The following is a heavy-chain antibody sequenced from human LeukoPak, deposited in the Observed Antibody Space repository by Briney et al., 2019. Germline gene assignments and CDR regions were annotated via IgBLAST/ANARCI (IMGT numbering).Heavy chain of an antibody. CDR1: GYSFTSYW. J-gene: IGHJ4*02. CDR3: VSAHYYYDSSGYWNFDY. V-gene: IGHV5-51*01. CDR2: IYPGDSDT. Sequence: GESLKISCKGSGYSFTSYWIGWVRQMPGKGLEWMGIIYPGDSDTRYSPSFQGQVTISADKSISTAYLEWRSLKASDTAMYYCVSAHYYYDSSGYWNFDYWGQGTLVTVSS. D-gene: IGHD3-22*01.